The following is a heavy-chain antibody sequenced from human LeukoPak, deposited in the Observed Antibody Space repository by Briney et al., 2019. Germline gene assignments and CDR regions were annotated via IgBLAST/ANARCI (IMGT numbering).Heavy chain of an antibody. D-gene: IGHD3-10*01. Sequence: GGSLRLSCAASGFTFSSHAMHWVRQAPGKGLEWVAFIRYEGSSKYYADSVKGRFTISRDNSKNTLYLQMDSLRPEDTAVYYCAKDLLRDRWFGESWGQGTLVTVSS. CDR2: IRYEGSSK. CDR1: GFTFSSHA. V-gene: IGHV3-30*02. CDR3: AKDLLRDRWFGES. J-gene: IGHJ5*02.